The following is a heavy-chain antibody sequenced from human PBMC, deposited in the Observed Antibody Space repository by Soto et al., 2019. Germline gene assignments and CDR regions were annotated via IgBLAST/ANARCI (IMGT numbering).Heavy chain of an antibody. V-gene: IGHV3-23*01. CDR3: AKVFSPEGGNYFDY. CDR1: GFTCSNYA. J-gene: IGHJ4*02. CDR2: ISNSFSDGNT. Sequence: EVQLLESGGGLVQPGGSLRLSCAASGFTCSNYAMNWVRQAPGKGLEWVSAISNSFSDGNTHYADSVKGRFTISRDNDKNTVFLEMNSLRAEDTPVYYCAKVFSPEGGNYFDYWGQVTLVTVSS.